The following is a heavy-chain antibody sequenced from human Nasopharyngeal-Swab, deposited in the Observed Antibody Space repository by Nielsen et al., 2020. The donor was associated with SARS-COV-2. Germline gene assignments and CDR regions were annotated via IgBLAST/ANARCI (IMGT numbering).Heavy chain of an antibody. CDR1: GGSISSGGYY. D-gene: IGHD2-15*01. CDR2: IYYSGST. CDR3: ASVYCSGGSCYSMDS. V-gene: IGHV4-31*03. Sequence: SETLSLTCTVSGGSISSGGYYWSWIRQHPGKGLEWIGYIYYSGSTYYNPSLKSRVTISVDTSKNQFSLKLSSVTAADTAVYYCASVYCSGGSCYSMDSWGQGTLVTVSS. J-gene: IGHJ4*02.